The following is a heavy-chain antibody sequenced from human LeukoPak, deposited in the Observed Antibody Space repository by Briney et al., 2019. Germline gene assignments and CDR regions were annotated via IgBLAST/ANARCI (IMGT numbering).Heavy chain of an antibody. Sequence: ASVKVSCKASGGTFSSYAISWVRQAPGQGLEWMGGIIPIFGIANYAQKFQGRVTITADESTSTAYMELSSLRSEDTAVYYCARDRAGLDMDSSGPFDYWGQGTPVTVSS. CDR3: ARDRAGLDMDSSGPFDY. CDR2: IIPIFGIA. J-gene: IGHJ4*02. CDR1: GGTFSSYA. V-gene: IGHV1-69*13. D-gene: IGHD3-22*01.